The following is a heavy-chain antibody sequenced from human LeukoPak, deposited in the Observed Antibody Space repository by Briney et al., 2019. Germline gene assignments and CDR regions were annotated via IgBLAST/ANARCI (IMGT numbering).Heavy chain of an antibody. V-gene: IGHV1-2*02. CDR1: GYTFTGYY. CDR2: INPTSGGT. CDR3: ARAGVWDYSDTSGYHNGAFDI. J-gene: IGHJ3*02. Sequence: GASVKVSCEASGYTFTGYYMHWVRQAPGQGLEWMGWINPTSGGTNFAQKFQGRVTMTRDTSISTAYMELSRLRSGDTALYYCARAGVWDYSDTSGYHNGAFDIWGQGTMVTVSS. D-gene: IGHD3-22*01.